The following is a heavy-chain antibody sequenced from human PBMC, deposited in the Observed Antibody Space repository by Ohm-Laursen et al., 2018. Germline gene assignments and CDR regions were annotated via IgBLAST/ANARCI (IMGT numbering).Heavy chain of an antibody. CDR3: ARGGPGSGTSYGGTPPAGVDY. Sequence: GTLSLTWIISGGAISSYYWSWIRQPAGKGLEWIGRINISGTNYNPSLKSRVTMSVDTSKNQFSLNRSSVTAADTAVYYCARGGPGSGTSYGGTPPAGVDYWGQGTLVTVSS. J-gene: IGHJ4*02. D-gene: IGHD4-23*01. V-gene: IGHV4-4*07. CDR2: INISGT. CDR1: GGAISSYY.